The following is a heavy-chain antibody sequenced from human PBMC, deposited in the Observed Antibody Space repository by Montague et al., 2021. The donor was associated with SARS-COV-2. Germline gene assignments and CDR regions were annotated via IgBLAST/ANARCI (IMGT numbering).Heavy chain of an antibody. CDR1: GGSFSNYY. Sequence: SETLSLTCAVSGGSFSNYYWSWIRQPPGKGLEWIGEVNQSGSTIYNPSLKSGVTISEDTSKNQFYLRLNSVTAADTAVYYCARGRRPVVVPGAGPARSAFEIWGQGNTVTGSS. D-gene: IGHD2-2*01. CDR2: VNQSGST. J-gene: IGHJ3*02. CDR3: ARGRRPVVVPGAGPARSAFEI. V-gene: IGHV4-34*01.